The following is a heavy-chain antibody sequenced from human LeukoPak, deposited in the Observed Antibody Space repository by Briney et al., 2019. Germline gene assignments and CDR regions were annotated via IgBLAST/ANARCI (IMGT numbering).Heavy chain of an antibody. J-gene: IGHJ4*02. CDR2: ISSSSTYI. CDR1: GFSFSTYY. V-gene: IGHV3-21*01. CDR3: AREDHGSFDY. Sequence: GGSLRLSCAASGFSFSTYYVNWVRQAPGKGLEWVSCISSSSTYIYYADSVRGRFAISRDNAKNSLYRQMNSLRAEDTAVYYCAREDHGSFDYWGQGSLVTVSS.